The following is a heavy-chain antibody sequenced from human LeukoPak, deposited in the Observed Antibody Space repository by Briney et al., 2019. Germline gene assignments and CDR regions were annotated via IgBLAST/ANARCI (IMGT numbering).Heavy chain of an antibody. J-gene: IGHJ3*02. CDR2: ISGSGGST. CDR3: ARGEPYYYDSSGYSIGSGAFDI. CDR1: GFTFSSYA. V-gene: IGHV3-23*01. Sequence: GGSLRLSCAASGFTFSSYAMSWVRQAPGKGLEWVSAISGSGGSTYYADSVKGRFTISRDNSKNTLYLQMNSLRAEDTAVYYCARGEPYYYDSSGYSIGSGAFDIWGQGTMVTVSS. D-gene: IGHD3-22*01.